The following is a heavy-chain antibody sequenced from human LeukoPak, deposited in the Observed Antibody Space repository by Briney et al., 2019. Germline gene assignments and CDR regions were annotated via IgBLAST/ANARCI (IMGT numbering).Heavy chain of an antibody. Sequence: GGSLRLSCAVSGFTFSGYAMSWVRQAPGKGLEWVSSISGSGSNTYHTEPVKGRCTISRDNSKNTLYLEMNSLRVEDTAIYYCAKHGSPGPIFYNGMDVWGLRTTVTVSS. D-gene: IGHD3-3*02. CDR3: AKHGSPGPIFYNGMDV. CDR2: ISGSGSNT. V-gene: IGHV3-23*01. CDR1: GFTFSGYA. J-gene: IGHJ6*02.